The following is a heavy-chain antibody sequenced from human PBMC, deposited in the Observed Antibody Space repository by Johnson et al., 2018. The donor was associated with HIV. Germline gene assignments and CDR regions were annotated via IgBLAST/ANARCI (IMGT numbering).Heavy chain of an antibody. CDR3: ARQGPGYCSGSGCYYDAFDL. J-gene: IGHJ3*01. Sequence: VQLVESGGGLVQPGGSLRLSCAASGFTVSSNYMSWVRQAPGKGLEWVANIKQDGSEKYYVDSVKGRFTISRDNAKDTVYLQMTSLRAEDTAVYYCARQGPGYCSGSGCYYDAFDLWGQGTMVSVAS. CDR2: IKQDGSEK. CDR1: GFTVSSNY. D-gene: IGHD2-15*01. V-gene: IGHV3-7*01.